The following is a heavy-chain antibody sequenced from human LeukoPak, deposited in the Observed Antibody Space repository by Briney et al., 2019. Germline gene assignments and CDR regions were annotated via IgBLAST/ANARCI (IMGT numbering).Heavy chain of an antibody. CDR1: AFTVSNYG. D-gene: IGHD6-19*01. CDR3: TRGVSISTSGCYDTFDY. V-gene: IGHV3-64*02. CDR2: IRADGGRT. J-gene: IGHJ4*02. Sequence: GASLSLACAAYAFTVSNYGMWWARHAPGGGRGCVLFIRADGGRTYYAESVKGRFTISRDNSKNTPYLQMGSLRAEGMAVYYCTRGVSISTSGCYDTFDYWGQGALVTVSS.